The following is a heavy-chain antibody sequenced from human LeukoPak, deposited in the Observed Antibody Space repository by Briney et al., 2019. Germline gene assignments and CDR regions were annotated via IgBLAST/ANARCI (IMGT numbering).Heavy chain of an antibody. J-gene: IGHJ4*02. V-gene: IGHV3-30*02. CDR2: VRYDGSIQ. CDR3: GKGSSTSACPDY. Sequence: PGGSFRLSCAASGFNFHSYGMHWVRQAPGKGLDWVAFVRYDGSIQYYADSVKGRFAISRDNSKDTVSLQMNSLRPEDTAVYYCGKGSSTSACPDYWGQGTLVTVSS. CDR1: GFNFHSYG. D-gene: IGHD6-19*01.